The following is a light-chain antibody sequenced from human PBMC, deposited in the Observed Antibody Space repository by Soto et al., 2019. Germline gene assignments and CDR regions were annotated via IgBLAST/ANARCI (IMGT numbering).Light chain of an antibody. J-gene: IGKJ1*01. Sequence: DIQMTQSPSSLSASVGDRVTITCRASQSISSYLNWYQQKPGKAPKLLIYAASTLQSGVPSRFSGSGSGTDFTLTISSLQHEDFATYYCLQHNNYPWTFGQGTKVDI. V-gene: IGKV1-39*01. CDR2: AAS. CDR3: LQHNNYPWT. CDR1: QSISSY.